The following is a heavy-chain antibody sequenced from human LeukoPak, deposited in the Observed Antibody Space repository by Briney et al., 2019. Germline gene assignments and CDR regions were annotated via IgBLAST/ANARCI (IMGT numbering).Heavy chain of an antibody. Sequence: GGSLRLSCAASGFTFSSYAMSWVRQAPGKGLEWVSGISGGDGGSTYADSVKGRFTISRDNSKNTLYLQMNSLRAEDTATYYCAKALNYWYFDLWGRGNLVTVSS. CDR2: ISGGDGGS. CDR3: AKALNYWYFDL. J-gene: IGHJ2*01. V-gene: IGHV3-23*01. CDR1: GFTFSSYA.